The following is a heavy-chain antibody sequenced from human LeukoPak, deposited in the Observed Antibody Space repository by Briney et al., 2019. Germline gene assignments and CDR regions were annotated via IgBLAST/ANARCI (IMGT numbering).Heavy chain of an antibody. CDR3: AIRYGGRYYFDY. J-gene: IGHJ4*02. CDR1: GYTFSSFD. V-gene: IGHV1-8*01. CDR2: MHPNSGDT. D-gene: IGHD2-21*01. Sequence: ASVKVSCKASGYTFSSFDINWVRLATGQGPEWMGWMHPNSGDTGYAPKFQGRVTMTRNTSITTAYMELSSLRSGDTAVYYCAIRYGGRYYFDYWGQGTLVTVSS.